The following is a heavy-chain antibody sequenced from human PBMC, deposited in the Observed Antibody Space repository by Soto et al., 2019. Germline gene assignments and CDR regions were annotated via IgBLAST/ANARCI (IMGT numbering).Heavy chain of an antibody. D-gene: IGHD6-6*01. V-gene: IGHV4-31*03. CDR1: GGSISSGGYY. CDR2: IYYSGST. J-gene: IGHJ5*02. CDR3: ARSGATRGDWFDP. Sequence: SETLSLTCTVSGGSISSGGYYWSWIRQHPGKGLEWIGYIYYSGSTYYNPSLKSRVTISVDTSKNQFSLKLSSVTAADTAVYYCARSGATRGDWFDPWGQGTLVTVSS.